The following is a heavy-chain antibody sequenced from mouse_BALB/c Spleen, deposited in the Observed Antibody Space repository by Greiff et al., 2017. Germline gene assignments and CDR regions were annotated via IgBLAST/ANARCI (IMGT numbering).Heavy chain of an antibody. CDR2: IYPGSGNT. CDR3: ARGWEVRQAWFAY. D-gene: IGHD2-14*01. Sequence: QVQLQQSGAELARPGASVKLSCKASGYTFTDYYINWVKQRTGQGLEWIGEIYPGSGNTYYNEKFKGKATLTADKSSSTAYMQLSSLTSEDSAVYFCARGWEVRQAWFAYWGQGTLVTVSA. CDR1: GYTFTDYY. J-gene: IGHJ3*01. V-gene: IGHV1-77*01.